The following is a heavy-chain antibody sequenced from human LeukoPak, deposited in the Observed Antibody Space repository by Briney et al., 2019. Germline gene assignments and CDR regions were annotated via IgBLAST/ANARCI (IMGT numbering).Heavy chain of an antibody. D-gene: IGHD2-2*01. V-gene: IGHV3-30*02. Sequence: GGSLRLSCAAPGFTFSSYGMHWARQAPGKGLEWVAILHYDGSRKYYADSVKGRFTISRDNSKNTLYLQMNSLRPVDTAVYYCAKDLCASCYGFDYWGQGTLVTVSS. CDR2: LHYDGSRK. CDR3: AKDLCASCYGFDY. CDR1: GFTFSSYG. J-gene: IGHJ4*02.